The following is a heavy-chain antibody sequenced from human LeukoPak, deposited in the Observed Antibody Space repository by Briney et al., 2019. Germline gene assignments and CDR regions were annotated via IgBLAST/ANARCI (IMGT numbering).Heavy chain of an antibody. V-gene: IGHV3-48*03. D-gene: IGHD1-1*01. CDR3: ERIPAWNP. CDR2: ISTSGSII. CDR1: GFTFSTYE. J-gene: IGHJ5*02. Sequence: PGGSLRLSCAAFGFTFSTYEMTWVRQAPGKGLEWVSYISTSGSIIYYTDSVKGRFTISRDNAKKSLYLQMNSLRAEDTGVYYGERIPAWNPWGEGTLVTVSS.